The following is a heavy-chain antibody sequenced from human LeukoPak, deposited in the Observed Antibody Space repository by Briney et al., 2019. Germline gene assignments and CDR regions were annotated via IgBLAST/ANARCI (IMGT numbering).Heavy chain of an antibody. V-gene: IGHV3-74*01. J-gene: IGHJ5*02. D-gene: IGHD3-22*01. Sequence: PGGSLRLSCAASGFTFSSYWMHWVRQAPGKGLVWVSRINTDGSSTSYADSVKGRFTISRDNAKNTLYLQMNSLRAEDTAVYYCARGYYYDSSGYDDEVPEFDPWGQGTLVTVSS. CDR3: ARGYYYDSSGYDDEVPEFDP. CDR1: GFTFSSYW. CDR2: INTDGSST.